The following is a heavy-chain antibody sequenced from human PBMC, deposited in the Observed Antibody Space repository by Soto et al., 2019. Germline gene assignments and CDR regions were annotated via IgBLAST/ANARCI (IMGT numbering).Heavy chain of an antibody. CDR2: ISSSGSTI. J-gene: IGHJ4*02. CDR1: GFTFSSYE. D-gene: IGHD5-18*01. CDR3: ARDRGRRGYSYAPLPPDY. Sequence: EVQVVESGGGLVQPGGSLRLSCAASGFTFSSYEMNWVRQAPGKGLEWVSYISSSGSTIYYADSVKGRFTISRDNAKNSLYLQMNSLRAEDTAVYYCARDRGRRGYSYAPLPPDYWGQGTLVTVSS. V-gene: IGHV3-48*03.